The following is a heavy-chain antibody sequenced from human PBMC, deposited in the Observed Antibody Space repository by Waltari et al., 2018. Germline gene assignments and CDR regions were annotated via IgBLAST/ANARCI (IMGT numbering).Heavy chain of an antibody. Sequence: EEQLLESGGGLVQPGDSLRLSCAASGFRFSNYWMTWVRQAPGKGLVWVARISNDESSMTYADSVKGRFTISRDNAKNTLYLQMKRLRAEDTAVYYCARVQGGVAALYYFDYWGQGTLVTVSS. J-gene: IGHJ4*02. CDR2: ISNDESSM. V-gene: IGHV3-74*03. D-gene: IGHD3-3*01. CDR3: ARVQGGVAALYYFDY. CDR1: GFRFSNYW.